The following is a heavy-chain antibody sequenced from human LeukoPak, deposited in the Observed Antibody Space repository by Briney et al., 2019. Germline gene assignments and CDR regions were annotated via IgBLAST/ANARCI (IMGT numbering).Heavy chain of an antibody. J-gene: IGHJ4*02. CDR2: IIPIFDSA. Sequence: GASVKVSCMASGGTFTNYAFNWVRQAPGQVLEGMGRIIPIFDSAHYAQRFQGRITITTDESSTTAYMTLSSLTSDDTAVYYCASQDASIYSESSTSPTYSDWGQGTLVTVSS. V-gene: IGHV1-69*05. D-gene: IGHD3-22*01. CDR1: GGTFTNYA. CDR3: ASQDASIYSESSTSPTYSD.